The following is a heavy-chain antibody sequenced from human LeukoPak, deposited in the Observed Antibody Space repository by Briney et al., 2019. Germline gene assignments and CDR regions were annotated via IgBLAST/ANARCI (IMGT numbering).Heavy chain of an antibody. CDR2: IYHSGST. D-gene: IGHD3-10*01. Sequence: SETPSLTRTVSGYSLSSGYYWGRIRPPPGKGPEGIGGIYHSGSTYYNPSLKSRVTISVDTSKNQFSLKLSSVTAADTAVYYCAREGGSGSYYRSPFDPWGQGTLVTVSS. V-gene: IGHV4-38-2*02. CDR3: AREGGSGSYYRSPFDP. CDR1: GYSLSSGYY. J-gene: IGHJ5*02.